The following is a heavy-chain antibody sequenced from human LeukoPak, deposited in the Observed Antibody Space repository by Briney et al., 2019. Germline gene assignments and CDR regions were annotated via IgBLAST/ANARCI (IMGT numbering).Heavy chain of an antibody. D-gene: IGHD2-8*01. V-gene: IGHV3-48*01. Sequence: PGGSLRLSCAASGFSFNDYSMNWVRQAPGKGLEWVPYISSSSYTIYYADSVKGRFAISRDNAKNSLYLQMNSLRAEDTAVYYCARDCTNGVCFDYWGQGTLVTVSS. CDR2: ISSSSYTI. CDR3: ARDCTNGVCFDY. CDR1: GFSFNDYS. J-gene: IGHJ4*02.